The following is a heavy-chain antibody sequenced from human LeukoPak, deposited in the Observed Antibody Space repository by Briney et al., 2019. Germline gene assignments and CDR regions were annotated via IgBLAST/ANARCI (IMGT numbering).Heavy chain of an antibody. V-gene: IGHV3-21*01. CDR3: AREGVDGFDI. J-gene: IGHJ3*02. Sequence: KPGGSLRLSCGASGVSISRYSMNSGRQAPGKGLEWVSFISSTSTYKYYADSVEGRFTISRDNAKNSMFLQMNSLRAEDTAVYYCAREGVDGFDIWGQGTMVTVSS. CDR1: GVSISRYS. CDR2: ISSTSTYK. D-gene: IGHD3-10*01.